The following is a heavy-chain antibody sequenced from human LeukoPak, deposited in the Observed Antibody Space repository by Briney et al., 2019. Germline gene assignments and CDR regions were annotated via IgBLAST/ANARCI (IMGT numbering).Heavy chain of an antibody. Sequence: PSETLTLTCTVSPDSTTSNFWSWVRQPPGKGLEWIGEIHRSGSTNYNPSLQSRVTISIDRSKNQIALELSSVTAADTAVYYCAREIVGGFNPGAYWGQGTLVTVSS. CDR2: IHRSGST. CDR3: AREIVGGFNPGAY. D-gene: IGHD1-14*01. J-gene: IGHJ4*02. V-gene: IGHV4-4*02. CDR1: PDSTTSNF.